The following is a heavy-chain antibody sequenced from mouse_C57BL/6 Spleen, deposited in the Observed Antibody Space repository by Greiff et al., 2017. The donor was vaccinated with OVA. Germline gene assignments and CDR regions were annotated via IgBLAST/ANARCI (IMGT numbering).Heavy chain of an antibody. CDR2: IYPGSGST. CDR3: ARCDFYYGSGDY. Sequence: VQLQQPGAELVKPGASVKMSCKASGYTFTSYWITWVKQRPGQGLEWIGDIYPGSGSTNYNEKFKSKATLTVDTSSSTAYMPLSSLTSEDSAVYYCARCDFYYGSGDYWGQGTTLTVSS. J-gene: IGHJ2*01. V-gene: IGHV1-55*01. D-gene: IGHD1-1*01. CDR1: GYTFTSYW.